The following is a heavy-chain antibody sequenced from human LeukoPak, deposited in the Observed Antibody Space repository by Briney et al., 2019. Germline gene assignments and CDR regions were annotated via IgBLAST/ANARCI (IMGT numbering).Heavy chain of an antibody. J-gene: IGHJ5*02. Sequence: PSETLSLTCTVSGGSISSGDYYWSWIRQPPGKGLEWIGYIYYSGSTYYNPSLKSRVTISVDTSKNQFSLKLSSVTAADTAVYYCARVLGGKNLVHPWGQGTLVTVSS. CDR2: IYYSGST. D-gene: IGHD3-16*01. V-gene: IGHV4-30-4*01. CDR1: GGSISSGDYY. CDR3: ARVLGGKNLVHP.